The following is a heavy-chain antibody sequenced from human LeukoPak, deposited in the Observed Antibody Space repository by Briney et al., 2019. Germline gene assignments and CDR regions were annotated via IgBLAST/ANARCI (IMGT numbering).Heavy chain of an antibody. D-gene: IGHD6-19*01. CDR2: IYYSGST. Sequence: SETLSLTCTVSGGSISSHYWSWIRQPPGKGLEWIGYIYYSGSTNYNPSLKSRVTISVDTSKNQFSLKLSSVTAADTAVYYCARVRGSSGWYFFGAFDIWGQGTMVAVSS. V-gene: IGHV4-59*11. CDR1: GGSISSHY. CDR3: ARVRGSSGWYFFGAFDI. J-gene: IGHJ3*02.